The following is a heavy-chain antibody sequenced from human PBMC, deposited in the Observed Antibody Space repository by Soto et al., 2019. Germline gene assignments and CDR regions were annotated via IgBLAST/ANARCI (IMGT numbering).Heavy chain of an antibody. D-gene: IGHD5-18*01. CDR1: GGSVTSGTYY. V-gene: IGHV4-61*01. J-gene: IGHJ5*02. CDR2: VYFSGIT. CDR3: ASVGTAMVTDWFDP. Sequence: SETLSLTCTVSGGSVTSGTYYWSWIRQPPGKGLEWIGNVYFSGITNYNSSLKSRLTISVYTSKNQFSLKLSSVTAADTAVYYCASVGTAMVTDWFDPWGQGTLVTAPQ.